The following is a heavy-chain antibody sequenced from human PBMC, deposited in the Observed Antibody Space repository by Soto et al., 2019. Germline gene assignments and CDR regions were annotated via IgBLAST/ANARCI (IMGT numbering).Heavy chain of an antibody. CDR3: TTDRWLVRGVRVEYGMDV. CDR1: GFTFSNAW. J-gene: IGHJ6*02. V-gene: IGHV3-15*01. Sequence: KPGGSLRLSCAASGFTFSNAWMSWVRQAPGKGLEWVGRIKSKTDGGTTDYAAPVKGRFTISRDDSKNTLYLQMNSLKTEDTAVYYCTTDRWLVRGVRVEYGMDVWGQGTTVTVSS. CDR2: IKSKTDGGTT. D-gene: IGHD3-10*01.